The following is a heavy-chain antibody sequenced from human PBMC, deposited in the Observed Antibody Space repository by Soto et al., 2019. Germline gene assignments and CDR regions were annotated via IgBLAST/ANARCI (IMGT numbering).Heavy chain of an antibody. CDR3: ARIPCIAAAGKALWVY. CDR2: IYWDDDK. J-gene: IGHJ4*02. V-gene: IGHV2-70*01. CDR1: VFSLSTSGVG. D-gene: IGHD6-13*01. Sequence: SGPTLVNPTQTLTLTFTFSVFSLSTSGVGVGWIRQPPGKALEWLALIYWDDDKYYSTSLKTRLTISKDTSKNQVVLTMTNMDPVDTATYYCARIPCIAAAGKALWVYWGQGTLVTVSS.